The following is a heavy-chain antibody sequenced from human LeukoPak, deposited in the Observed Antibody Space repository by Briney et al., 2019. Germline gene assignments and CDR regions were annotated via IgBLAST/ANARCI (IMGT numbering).Heavy chain of an antibody. J-gene: IGHJ3*02. Sequence: ASVKVSCKAPGYTFTSYGISWVRQAPGQGLEWMGWISAYNGNTNYAQKVQGRGTMTTDTSTSTASMELTSLRSDDTAVYYCARESLGGWLTRQNDAFDIWGQGTMVTVSS. CDR3: ARESLGGWLTRQNDAFDI. D-gene: IGHD3-22*01. CDR2: ISAYNGNT. CDR1: GYTFTSYG. V-gene: IGHV1-18*01.